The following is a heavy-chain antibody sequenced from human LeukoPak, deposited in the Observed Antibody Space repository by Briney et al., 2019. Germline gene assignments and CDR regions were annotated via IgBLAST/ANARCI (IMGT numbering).Heavy chain of an antibody. Sequence: SETLSLTCTVSGGSISSISYYWGWIRQPPGKGLEWIGSMYHNGSTYYNPSLKSRVTISVDTSKNQFSLKLSSVTAADTAVYYCARAPSYYDSSGYYYGWFDPWGQGALVTVSS. J-gene: IGHJ5*02. CDR1: GGSISSISYY. CDR2: MYHNGST. CDR3: ARAPSYYDSSGYYYGWFDP. D-gene: IGHD3-22*01. V-gene: IGHV4-39*07.